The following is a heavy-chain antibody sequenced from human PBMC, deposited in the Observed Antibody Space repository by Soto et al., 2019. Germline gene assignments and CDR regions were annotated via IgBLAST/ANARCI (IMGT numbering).Heavy chain of an antibody. Sequence: EVQLVESGGGLVQPGGSLRLSCAASGFTFSSYSMNWVRQAPGKGLEWVSSISSSSSYIYYADSVKGRFTISRDNAKNSRYLQMNSLRAEDTAVYYCARARIAAAGTPLSNWGQGTLVTVSS. CDR3: ARARIAAAGTPLSN. CDR1: GFTFSSYS. CDR2: ISSSSSYI. J-gene: IGHJ4*02. D-gene: IGHD6-13*01. V-gene: IGHV3-21*01.